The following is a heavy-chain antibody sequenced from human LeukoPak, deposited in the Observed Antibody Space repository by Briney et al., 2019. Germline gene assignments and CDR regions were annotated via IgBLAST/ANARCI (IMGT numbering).Heavy chain of an antibody. CDR2: FTSRSRSI. CDR1: GFTFSTYS. CDR3: AKYRTTNAPPRNFDY. J-gene: IGHJ4*02. D-gene: IGHD1-14*01. V-gene: IGHV3-21*04. Sequence: PGGSLRLSCAASGFTFSTYSMTWVRQAPGKGLEWVSSFTSRSRSIYYADSVKGRFTISRDNSNNTLYLQMNSLRADDTAVYYCAKYRTTNAPPRNFDYWGQGALVTVSS.